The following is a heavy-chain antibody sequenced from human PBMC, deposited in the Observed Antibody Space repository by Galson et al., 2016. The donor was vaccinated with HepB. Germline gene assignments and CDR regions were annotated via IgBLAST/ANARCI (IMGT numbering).Heavy chain of an antibody. CDR3: AKLTYPFQLPGNFDL. J-gene: IGHJ4*02. Sequence: SLRLSCAGSGFTFHEYAIHWVRQLPGKGLEWVSGMSYNSGVIGYADSVKGRFTISRDNARNSLFLQMNSLRADDTALYYCAKLTYPFQLPGNFDLWGRGTLVTVSS. D-gene: IGHD2-2*01. V-gene: IGHV3-9*01. CDR2: MSYNSGVI. CDR1: GFTFHEYA.